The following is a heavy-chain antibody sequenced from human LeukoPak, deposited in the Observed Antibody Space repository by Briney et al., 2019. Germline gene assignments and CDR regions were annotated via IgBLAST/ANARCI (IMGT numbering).Heavy chain of an antibody. D-gene: IGHD2-15*01. Sequence: PGGSLRLSCAASGFTVSSNYMSWVRQAPGKGLEWVSVIYSGGITYYADSVKGRFTISRDNSKNTLYLQMNSLRAEDTAVYYCARDRARRYCSGGSCYSGYYAMDVWGQGTTVTVSS. CDR3: ARDRARRYCSGGSCYSGYYAMDV. CDR1: GFTVSSNY. V-gene: IGHV3-66*01. J-gene: IGHJ6*02. CDR2: IYSGGIT.